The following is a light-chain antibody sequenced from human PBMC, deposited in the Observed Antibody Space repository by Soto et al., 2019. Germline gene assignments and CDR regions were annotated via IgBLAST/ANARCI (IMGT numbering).Light chain of an antibody. CDR3: QQSYRSPYT. Sequence: IQMTQSPSSLSASVGDSVTVTCRASQSINIYLNWYQQKPGKAPTLLIYGASSLQSGVPSRFTGGRSRTDFTLTISSLQPEDFATYCCQQSYRSPYTFGQGTKLEIK. J-gene: IGKJ2*01. CDR1: QSINIY. CDR2: GAS. V-gene: IGKV1-39*01.